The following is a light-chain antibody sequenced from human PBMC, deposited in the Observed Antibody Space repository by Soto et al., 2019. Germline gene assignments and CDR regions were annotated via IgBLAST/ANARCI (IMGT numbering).Light chain of an antibody. J-gene: IGKJ4*01. CDR3: QQRRAWPRV. CDR2: DAS. V-gene: IGKV3-11*01. CDR1: QSVGTY. Sequence: EIVLTQSPATLSLSPGERATLSCRASQSVGTYLVWYQQKPGQAPRLLIYDASKRATGIPDRLSGSGSGTDFTLTISSLEPEDSAFYYCQQRRAWPRVFGGGTRME.